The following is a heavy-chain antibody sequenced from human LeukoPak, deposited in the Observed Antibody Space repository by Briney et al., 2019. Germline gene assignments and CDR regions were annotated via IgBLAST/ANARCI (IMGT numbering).Heavy chain of an antibody. CDR3: ARRRDGYNLYFDY. V-gene: IGHV1-69*05. Sequence: SVKVSCKASGGTFSSYAISWVRQAPGQGLEWMGGIIPVFGTANYAQKFQGRVTITTDESTSTAYMELSSLRSEDTAVYYCARRRDGYNLYFDYWGQGTLVTVSS. CDR2: IIPVFGTA. J-gene: IGHJ4*02. CDR1: GGTFSSYA. D-gene: IGHD5-24*01.